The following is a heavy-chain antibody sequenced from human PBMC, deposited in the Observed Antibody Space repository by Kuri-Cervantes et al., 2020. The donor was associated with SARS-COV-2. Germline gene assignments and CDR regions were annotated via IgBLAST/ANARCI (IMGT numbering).Heavy chain of an antibody. CDR1: GFLFSSYA. CDR3: VKDPKGFGVSCLVAAFDN. J-gene: IGHJ3*02. V-gene: IGHV3-64D*08. Sequence: GESLKISCSSSGFLFSSYAMHWVRQPPGKGLEYGSAISSNGGSTYYADSVKGRFTIYRDNSESTLYLQMSSLRAEDTAVYYCVKDPKGFGVSCLVAAFDNWGQGTMVTVSS. CDR2: ISSNGGST. D-gene: IGHD3-10*01.